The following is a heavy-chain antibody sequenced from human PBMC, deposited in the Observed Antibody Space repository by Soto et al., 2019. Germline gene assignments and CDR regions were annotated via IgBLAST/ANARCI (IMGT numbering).Heavy chain of an antibody. D-gene: IGHD2-15*01. CDR1: GFSLSTSGMR. CDR3: ARMFHCSGGTCPFDY. CDR2: IDWDDDK. V-gene: IGHV2-70*04. Sequence: SGPTLVNPTQTLTLTCTFSGFSLSTSGMRVSWIRQPPGKALEWLARIDWDDDKFYNTSLKTRLTISKDSSKNQVVLTMTNMDPVDTATYYCARMFHCSGGTCPFDYWGREPWSPSPQ. J-gene: IGHJ4*02.